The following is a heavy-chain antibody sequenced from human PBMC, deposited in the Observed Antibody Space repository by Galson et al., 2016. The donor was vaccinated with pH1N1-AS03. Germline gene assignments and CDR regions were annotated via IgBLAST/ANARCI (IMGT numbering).Heavy chain of an antibody. J-gene: IGHJ4*02. V-gene: IGHV1-3*01. CDR3: AREGQQLLPIDS. Sequence: SVKVSCKASGYIFINYAMHWVRQGPGQRLEWMGWINADNGDTEYSQNFQGRVTITRDTSASTAYMELSSLRSEDPAVYYCAREGQQLLPIDSWGQGTLVTVFS. CDR2: INADNGDT. D-gene: IGHD4-11*01. CDR1: GYIFINYA.